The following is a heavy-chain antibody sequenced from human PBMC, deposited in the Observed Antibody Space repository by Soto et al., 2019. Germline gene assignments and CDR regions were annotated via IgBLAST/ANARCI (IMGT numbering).Heavy chain of an antibody. CDR2: VFYSGNT. CDR3: ARHYGAFAP. D-gene: IGHD4-17*01. J-gene: IGHJ5*02. Sequence: QLQLQESGPGLVKPSETLSLTCSVSGGSITSSGYYWVWIRPPPGKGLEWIGSVFYSGNTYHNPSLKSGVLTSVDTSKTQFSLKLSSVTAADTAVYYCARHYGAFAPWGQGTLVAVSS. V-gene: IGHV4-39*01. CDR1: GGSITSSGYY.